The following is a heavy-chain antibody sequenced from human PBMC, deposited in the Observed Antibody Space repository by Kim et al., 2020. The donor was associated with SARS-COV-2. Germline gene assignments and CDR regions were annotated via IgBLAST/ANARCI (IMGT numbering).Heavy chain of an antibody. CDR3: ARDPHSSSSWFDP. CDR2: INPNSGGT. V-gene: IGHV1-2*02. Sequence: ASVKVSCKASGYTFTGYYMHWVRQAPGQGLEWMGWINPNSGGTNYAQKFQGRVTMTRDTSISTAYMELSRLRSDDTAVYYCARDPHSSSSWFDPWGQGTLVTVSS. J-gene: IGHJ5*02. CDR1: GYTFTGYY. D-gene: IGHD6-13*01.